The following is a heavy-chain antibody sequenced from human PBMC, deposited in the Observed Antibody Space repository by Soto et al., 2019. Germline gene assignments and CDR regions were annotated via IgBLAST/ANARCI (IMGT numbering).Heavy chain of an antibody. CDR2: IWYDGSNK. CDR1: GFTFSSYG. CDR3: ARDRLWFGVPTLGYYMDV. Sequence: GGSLRLSCAASGFTFSSYGMHWVRQAPGKGLEWVAVIWYDGSNKYYADSVKGRFTISRDNSKNTLYLQMNSLRAEDTAVYYCARDRLWFGVPTLGYYMDVWGKGTTVTVSS. D-gene: IGHD3-10*01. J-gene: IGHJ6*03. V-gene: IGHV3-33*01.